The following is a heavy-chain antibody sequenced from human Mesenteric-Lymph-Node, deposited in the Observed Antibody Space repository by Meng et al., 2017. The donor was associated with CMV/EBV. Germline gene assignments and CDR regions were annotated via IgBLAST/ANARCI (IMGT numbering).Heavy chain of an antibody. Sequence: GESLKISCAASGFTFNSFTMNWVRQAPGKGLEWVAFIRYDGSNKYYADSVKGRFTISRDNSKNTLYLQMNSLRAEDTAVYYCAKVQSGSNVGQDYWGQGTLVTVSS. J-gene: IGHJ4*02. CDR3: AKVQSGSNVGQDY. CDR1: GFTFNSFT. D-gene: IGHD1-26*01. V-gene: IGHV3-30*02. CDR2: IRYDGSNK.